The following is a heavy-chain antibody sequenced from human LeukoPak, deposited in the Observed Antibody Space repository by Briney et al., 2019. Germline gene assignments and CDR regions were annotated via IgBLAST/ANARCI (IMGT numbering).Heavy chain of an antibody. Sequence: SQTLSLTCTVSGGSISSGGYYWSWIRQHPGKGLEWSGYIYYSGSTHYNPSLKSRVTISVDTSKNQSSLKLSSVTAADTAVYYCARWAGGYDSSGYYGLRFDYWGQGTLVTVSS. CDR1: GGSISSGGYY. V-gene: IGHV4-31*03. J-gene: IGHJ4*02. D-gene: IGHD3-22*01. CDR3: ARWAGGYDSSGYYGLRFDY. CDR2: IYYSGST.